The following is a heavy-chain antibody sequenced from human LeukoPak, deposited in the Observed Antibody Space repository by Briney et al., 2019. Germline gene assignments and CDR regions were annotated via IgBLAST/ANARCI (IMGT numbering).Heavy chain of an antibody. CDR1: GGSISSYY. CDR3: ARAGGSYYPIMYNWFDP. CDR2: IYYSGST. D-gene: IGHD3-10*01. J-gene: IGHJ5*02. Sequence: PSETLSLTCTVSGGSISSYYWSWIRQPPGKGLEWIGYIYYSGSTNYNPSLKSRVTISVDTSKNQFSLKLSSVTAVDTAVYYCARAGGSYYPIMYNWFDPWGQGTLVTVSS. V-gene: IGHV4-59*01.